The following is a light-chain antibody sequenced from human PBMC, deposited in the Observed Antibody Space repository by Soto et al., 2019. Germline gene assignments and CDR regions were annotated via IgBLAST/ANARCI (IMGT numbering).Light chain of an antibody. V-gene: IGKV3-15*01. CDR1: RGISNN. J-gene: IGKJ2*01. Sequence: EIVMTQSPASLSVSPGESATLSCRASRGISNNLAWYQQKPGQAPRLLIYGASTRATGIPARFSGRGSATEFTLTISSLQSEDSAVYHCQQCNDWPHTFGQGTKLEI. CDR2: GAS. CDR3: QQCNDWPHT.